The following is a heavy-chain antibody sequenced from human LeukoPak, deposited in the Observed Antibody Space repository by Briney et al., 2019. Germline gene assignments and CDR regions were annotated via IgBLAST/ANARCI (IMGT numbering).Heavy chain of an antibody. CDR3: ARGMVTVTTWGIDY. J-gene: IGHJ4*02. CDR2: IYSGGGT. V-gene: IGHV3-53*01. Sequence: PGGSLRLSCAASGFTVSSNYMSWVRQAPGKGLEWVSVIYSGGGTYYADSVKGRFTISRDNSKNTLYLQMNSLRAEDTAVYYCARGMVTVTTWGIDYWGQGTLVTVSS. CDR1: GFTVSSNY. D-gene: IGHD4-17*01.